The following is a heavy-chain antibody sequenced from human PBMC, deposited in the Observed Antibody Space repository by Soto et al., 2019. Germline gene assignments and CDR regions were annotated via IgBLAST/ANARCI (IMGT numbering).Heavy chain of an antibody. Sequence: EVQLVESGGGLVQPGGSLRLSCAASGFTVNGNRMSWVRQAPGKGLEWVSVIYTGDSTYYVDSVKDRFTISRDSSKNTLYLQMNSLRVEDTAVYYCAKSKELGVSAPDHWGQGTLVTVSS. V-gene: IGHV3-66*01. CDR2: IYTGDST. CDR3: AKSKELGVSAPDH. D-gene: IGHD1-26*01. CDR1: GFTVNGNR. J-gene: IGHJ4*02.